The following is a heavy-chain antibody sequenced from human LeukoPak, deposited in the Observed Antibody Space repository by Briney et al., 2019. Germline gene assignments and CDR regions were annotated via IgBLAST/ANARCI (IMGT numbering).Heavy chain of an antibody. CDR3: ARVIEYGGFDY. CDR1: GGSISSSSYY. D-gene: IGHD3-16*02. CDR2: IYYSGST. J-gene: IGHJ4*02. V-gene: IGHV4-39*07. Sequence: PSETLSLTCTVSGGSISSSSYYWGWIRQPPGKGLEWIGSIYYSGSTYYNPSLKSRVSISVDTSKNQFSLKLSSVTAADTAVYYCARVIEYGGFDYWGQGTLVTVSS.